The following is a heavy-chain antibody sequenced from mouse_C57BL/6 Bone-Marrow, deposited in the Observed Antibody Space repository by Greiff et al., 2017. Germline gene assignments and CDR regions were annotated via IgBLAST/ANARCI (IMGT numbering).Heavy chain of an antibody. D-gene: IGHD1-1*01. J-gene: IGHJ4*01. CDR1: GFNIKDDY. CDR3: TPTTVVAEDYAMDY. CDR2: IDPENGDT. Sequence: EVQLQQSGAELVRPGASVKLSCTASGFNIKDDYMHWVKQRPEQGLEWIGLIDPENGDTEYASKFQGKATITADTSSNTAYLQLSSLTSDDTAVYYCTPTTVVAEDYAMDYWGQGTSVTVSS. V-gene: IGHV14-4*01.